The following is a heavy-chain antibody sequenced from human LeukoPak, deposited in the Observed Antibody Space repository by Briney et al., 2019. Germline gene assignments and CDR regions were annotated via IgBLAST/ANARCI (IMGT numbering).Heavy chain of an antibody. V-gene: IGHV4-34*01. CDR2: INHSGST. J-gene: IGHJ4*02. CDR1: GGSFSGYY. CDR3: ATYSGSYSV. D-gene: IGHD1-26*01. Sequence: SKTLSLTCAVYGGSFSGYYWSWIRQPPGKGLEWIGEINHSGSTNYNPSLKSRVTISVDTSKNQFSLKLSSVTAADTAVHYCATYSGSYSVWGQGTLVTVSS.